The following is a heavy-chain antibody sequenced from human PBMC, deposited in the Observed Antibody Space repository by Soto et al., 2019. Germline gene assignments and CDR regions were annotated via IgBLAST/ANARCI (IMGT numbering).Heavy chain of an antibody. CDR1: GFTFSSYW. V-gene: IGHV3-7*04. J-gene: IGHJ6*02. Sequence: PGGSLRLSCAASGFTFSSYWMSWVRQAPGKGLEWVANIKQDGSEKYYVDSVKGRFTISRDNAKNSLYLQMNSLRAEDTAVYYCARYQLLLYPYYYYYGMDVWGQGTTVTVSS. D-gene: IGHD2-2*01. CDR2: IKQDGSEK. CDR3: ARYQLLLYPYYYYYGMDV.